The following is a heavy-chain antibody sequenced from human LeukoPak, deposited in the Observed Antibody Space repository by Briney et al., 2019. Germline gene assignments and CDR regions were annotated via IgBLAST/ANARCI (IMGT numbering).Heavy chain of an antibody. J-gene: IGHJ4*02. V-gene: IGHV3-11*04. CDR1: GFTFSSYA. CDR3: ARSLKYYDFWSGNALFDY. Sequence: GGSLRLSCAASGFTFSSYAMSWIRQAPGKGLEWVSYISSSGSTIYYADSVKGRFTISRDNAKNSLYLQMNSLRAEDTAAYYCARSLKYYDFWSGNALFDYWGQGTLVTVSS. CDR2: ISSSGSTI. D-gene: IGHD3-3*01.